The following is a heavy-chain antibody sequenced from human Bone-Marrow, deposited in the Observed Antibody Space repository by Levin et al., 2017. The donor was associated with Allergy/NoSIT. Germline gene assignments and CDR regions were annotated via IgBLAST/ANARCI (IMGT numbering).Heavy chain of an antibody. J-gene: IGHJ4*02. D-gene: IGHD5-12*01. Sequence: GESLKISCVVSGFLFRDYGMHWVRQVPGKGLEWVGVISYDGSIEYYIESVEGRFTISRDNSRSTLFLQMSNLRTEDTGIYFCARDPSQDQSLAIDYWGQGTMVTVSS. V-gene: IGHV3-30*03. CDR3: ARDPSQDQSLAIDY. CDR2: ISYDGSIE. CDR1: GFLFRDYG.